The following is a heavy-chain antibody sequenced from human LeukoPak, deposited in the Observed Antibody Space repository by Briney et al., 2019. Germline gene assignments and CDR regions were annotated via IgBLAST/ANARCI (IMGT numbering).Heavy chain of an antibody. D-gene: IGHD1-26*01. Sequence: GDPLTLPCAVSGFPYGRFLKIGARDATEKGVEWVSSITSWSNHINYAHPAKGRFTISRDNAENSLYLQMNSLRADDTAVYYCVRVLLGATTTNYYYYYMDVWGRGTTVTVPS. J-gene: IGHJ6*03. V-gene: IGHV3-21*01. CDR1: GFPYGRFL. CDR2: ITSWSNHI. CDR3: VRVLLGATTTNYYYYYMDV.